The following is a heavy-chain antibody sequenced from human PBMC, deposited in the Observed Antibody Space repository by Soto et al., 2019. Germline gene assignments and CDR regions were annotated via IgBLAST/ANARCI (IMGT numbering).Heavy chain of an antibody. J-gene: IGHJ4*02. CDR1: GFSFTSYA. V-gene: IGHV3-23*01. CDR3: AKERVAAAYVETPPFDF. CDR2: IDGSGGDT. Sequence: EVQLLESGGGLVQPGGSLRLSCAASGFSFTSYAMAWVRQAPGTGLEWVSGIDGSGGDTSFADSVKGRFSISRDNSKKMVYVHMNSLRVEDTARYYCAKERVAAAYVETPPFDFWGQGTLVTVSS. D-gene: IGHD2-15*01.